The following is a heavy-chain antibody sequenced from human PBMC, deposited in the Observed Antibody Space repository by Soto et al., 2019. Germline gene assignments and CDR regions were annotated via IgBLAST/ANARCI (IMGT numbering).Heavy chain of an antibody. Sequence: QVQLVQSGAEVKKPGSSVKVSCKASGGTFSSYTISWVRQAPGQGLEWMGRIIPILGIANYAQKFQGRVTITADKSTSTAYMELSSLRSEDTAVYYCARVSKGGHDEKNDYWGQGTLVTVSS. CDR2: IIPILGIA. D-gene: IGHD5-12*01. CDR3: ARVSKGGHDEKNDY. CDR1: GGTFSSYT. J-gene: IGHJ4*02. V-gene: IGHV1-69*02.